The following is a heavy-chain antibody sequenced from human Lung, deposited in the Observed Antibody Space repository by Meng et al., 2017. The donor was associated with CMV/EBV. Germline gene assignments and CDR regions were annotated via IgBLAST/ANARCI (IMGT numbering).Heavy chain of an antibody. Sequence: ASXXVSXKASGYSFTAYYIHWVRQAPGQGREWMGWISPNSGGTKYAQRFQGRVTLTRDTSISTVYMELRRLTSDDTAVYFCARDFVVFPAATYFDYWCQGTLVTVSS. D-gene: IGHD2-2*01. J-gene: IGHJ4*02. CDR1: GYSFTAYY. V-gene: IGHV1-2*02. CDR2: ISPNSGGT. CDR3: ARDFVVFPAATYFDY.